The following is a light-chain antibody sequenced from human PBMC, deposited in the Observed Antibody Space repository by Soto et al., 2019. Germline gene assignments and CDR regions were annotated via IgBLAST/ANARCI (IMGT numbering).Light chain of an antibody. V-gene: IGKV3-15*01. CDR3: QRCSTWPPA. CDR1: QSVSNN. Sequence: EIVMTESPATLSVPKGNRATLSCRASQSVSNNLAWYQQKPGQGPRLLMYGVSTRAAGIPASFSGSGSGTEFTLIISSLQSEDFAVCYCQRCSTWPPAFGQGTKLEIK. J-gene: IGKJ2*01. CDR2: GVS.